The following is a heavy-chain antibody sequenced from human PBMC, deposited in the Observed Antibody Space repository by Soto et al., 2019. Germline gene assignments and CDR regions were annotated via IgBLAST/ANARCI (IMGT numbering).Heavy chain of an antibody. Sequence: QVQLVQSGAEVKKPGASVKVSCKASGYTFTSYGISWVRQAPGQGLEWMGWISAYNGNTNYAQKLRGRVTMTTDTSTSTAYMELRSLRSDDTAVYYCARDSSSSDSYYYYGMDVWGQGTTVTVSS. D-gene: IGHD6-6*01. CDR2: ISAYNGNT. CDR3: ARDSSSSDSYYYYGMDV. J-gene: IGHJ6*02. V-gene: IGHV1-18*01. CDR1: GYTFTSYG.